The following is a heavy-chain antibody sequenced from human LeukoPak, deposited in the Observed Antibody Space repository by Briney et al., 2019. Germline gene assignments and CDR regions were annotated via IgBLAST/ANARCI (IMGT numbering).Heavy chain of an antibody. CDR3: ARGDVVYAIGYNWFDP. Sequence: GGSLRLSCEASGFTFSSYAIRWVRQAPGTGLEWVSSIPGSGGATYYADSVRGRFSISRDSSKNTVYLQMNSLRDEDTAVYYCARGDVVYAIGYNWFDPWGQEPWSPSPQ. CDR1: GFTFSSYA. J-gene: IGHJ5*02. CDR2: IPGSGGAT. V-gene: IGHV3-23*01. D-gene: IGHD2-8*02.